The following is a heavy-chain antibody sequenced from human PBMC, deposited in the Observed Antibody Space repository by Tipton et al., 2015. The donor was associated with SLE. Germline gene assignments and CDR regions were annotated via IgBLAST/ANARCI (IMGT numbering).Heavy chain of an antibody. CDR1: GGSISSHY. CDR2: IYYSGST. D-gene: IGHD3-3*01. Sequence: TLSLTCTVSGGSISSHYWSWIRQPPGKGLEWIGYIYYSGSTNYNPSLKSRVTISVDTSKNQFSLKLSSVTAADTAVYYCARHDSRYYDFWSGYVFDYWGQGTLVTVSS. V-gene: IGHV4-59*11. J-gene: IGHJ4*02. CDR3: ARHDSRYYDFWSGYVFDY.